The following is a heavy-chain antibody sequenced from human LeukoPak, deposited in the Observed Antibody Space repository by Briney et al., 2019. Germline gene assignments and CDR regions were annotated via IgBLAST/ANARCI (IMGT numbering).Heavy chain of an antibody. Sequence: SVKVSCKASGGTFSNYAISWVRQAPGQGLEWMGGIVPIFGTANYAQKFRGRVTITADKSTRTAYMELSSLRSEDTAVYYCAKDQAYYGSGSNFEKWGQGTLVTVSS. CDR1: GGTFSNYA. J-gene: IGHJ4*02. CDR2: IVPIFGTA. V-gene: IGHV1-69*06. CDR3: AKDQAYYGSGSNFEK. D-gene: IGHD3-10*01.